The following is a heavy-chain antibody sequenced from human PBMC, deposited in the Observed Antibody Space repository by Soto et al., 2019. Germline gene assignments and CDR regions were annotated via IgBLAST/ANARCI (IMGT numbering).Heavy chain of an antibody. J-gene: IGHJ4*02. D-gene: IGHD2-8*01. CDR2: IYPGDSDT. CDR1: GYSFTRYW. V-gene: IGHV5-51*01. CDR3: ARVPRMTGVYLDY. Sequence: GESLKISCNGSGYSFTRYWIGWVLHMPGKGLEWMGIIYPGDSDTRYSPSFQGQVTISADKSISTAYLQWSSLKASDTAMYYCARVPRMTGVYLDYWGQGTLVTVSS.